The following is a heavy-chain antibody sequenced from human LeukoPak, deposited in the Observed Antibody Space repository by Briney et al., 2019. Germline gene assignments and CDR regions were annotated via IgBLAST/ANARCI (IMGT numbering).Heavy chain of an antibody. D-gene: IGHD3-22*01. Sequence: PGGSLRLSCAASGFTFSDYGMHWVRQAPGKGPEWVAAIWYDGGNKYYRDSVKGRFTITRDNSKNTLYLQMNSLRAEDTAVYFCSRDGENDSSGHYKPFDYWGQGTLVTVSS. J-gene: IGHJ4*02. V-gene: IGHV3-33*01. CDR1: GFTFSDYG. CDR2: IWYDGGNK. CDR3: SRDGENDSSGHYKPFDY.